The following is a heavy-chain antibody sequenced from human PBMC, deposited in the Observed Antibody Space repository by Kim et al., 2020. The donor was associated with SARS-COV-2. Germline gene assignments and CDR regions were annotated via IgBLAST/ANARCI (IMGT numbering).Heavy chain of an antibody. Sequence: ASVKVSCKASGYTFTSYGISWVRQAPGQGLEWMGWISAYNGNTNYAQKLQGRVTMTTDTSTSTAYMELRSLRSDDTAVYYCARDQGRYSGSYNYYYGMDVWGQGTTVTVSS. D-gene: IGHD1-26*01. CDR2: ISAYNGNT. V-gene: IGHV1-18*04. CDR1: GYTFTSYG. CDR3: ARDQGRYSGSYNYYYGMDV. J-gene: IGHJ6*02.